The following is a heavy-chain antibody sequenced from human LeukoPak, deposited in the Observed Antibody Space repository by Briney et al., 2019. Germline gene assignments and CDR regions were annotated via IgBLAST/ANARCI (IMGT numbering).Heavy chain of an antibody. CDR1: GLTFSNYW. V-gene: IGHV3-7*01. J-gene: IGHJ5*02. Sequence: GGSLRLSCAASGLTFSNYWMSWVRQAPGKGLEWVANIKNDGSDKYYMDSVRGRFTISRDNTKNSLYLQMNNLRAEDTAVYYCAGEEWYRFDLWGQGTLVTVSS. D-gene: IGHD3-3*01. CDR2: IKNDGSDK. CDR3: AGEEWYRFDL.